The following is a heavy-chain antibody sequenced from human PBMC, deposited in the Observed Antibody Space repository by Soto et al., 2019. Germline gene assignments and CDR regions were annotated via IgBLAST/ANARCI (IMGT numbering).Heavy chain of an antibody. CDR2: ISHDRRNI. CDR3: AKDRDRRWSFDE. D-gene: IGHD2-21*02. V-gene: IGHV3-30*18. CDR1: GFTFSRNG. J-gene: IGHJ4*01. Sequence: QIQLVESGGGVVQPGRSLRLSCTASGFTFSRNGMHWVRQAPGKGLEWVAVISHDRRNIYYADSVKGRFTISRDNSKNTQYLQMDSLTAEDTVVYFCAKDRDRRWSFDEWGHGTLVTVSS.